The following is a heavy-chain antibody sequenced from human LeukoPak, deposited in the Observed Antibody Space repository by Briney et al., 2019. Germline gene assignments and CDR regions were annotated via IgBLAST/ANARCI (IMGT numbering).Heavy chain of an antibody. V-gene: IGHV4-39*07. J-gene: IGHJ4*02. CDR2: IPYSGST. CDR1: GDSISSSSYY. CDR3: ARSRPYYGIDY. D-gene: IGHD3-10*01. Sequence: SETLSLTCTVSGDSISSSSYYWGWIRQPPGKGLEWIGSIPYSGSTYYNPSLKSRLTISVDTSKNQFSLKLSSVTAADTAVYYCARSRPYYGIDYWGQGTLVTVSS.